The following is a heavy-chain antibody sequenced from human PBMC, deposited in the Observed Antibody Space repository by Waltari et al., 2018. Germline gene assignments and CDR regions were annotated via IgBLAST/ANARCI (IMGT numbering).Heavy chain of an antibody. J-gene: IGHJ4*02. D-gene: IGHD1-7*01. CDR2: INWNGGSK. V-gene: IGHV3-20*04. CDR1: GFTFDDYG. Sequence: EVQLVESGGGVVRPGGSLRLSCAASGFTFDDYGMSWVRQAPGKGRGWVSGINWNGGSKGYADSVKGRFTISRDNAKNSLYLQMNSLRAEDTALYYCARARTGTTFYYFDYWGQGTLVTVSS. CDR3: ARARTGTTFYYFDY.